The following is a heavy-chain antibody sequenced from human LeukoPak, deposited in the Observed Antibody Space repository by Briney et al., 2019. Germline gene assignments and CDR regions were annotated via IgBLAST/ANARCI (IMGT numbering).Heavy chain of an antibody. D-gene: IGHD3-3*01. CDR2: INTDGSST. CDR1: GFTFSSYW. CDR3: ARVMYYDFPGEY. J-gene: IGHJ4*02. Sequence: HPGGSLRLSCAASGFTFSSYWMHWVRQAPGKGLVWVSRINTDGSSTSYADSVKGRFTISRDNAKNTLYLQMNSLRAEDTAVYYCARVMYYDFPGEYWGQGTLVPVSS. V-gene: IGHV3-74*01.